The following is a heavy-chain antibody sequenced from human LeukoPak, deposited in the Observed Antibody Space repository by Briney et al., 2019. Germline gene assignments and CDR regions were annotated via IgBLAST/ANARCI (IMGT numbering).Heavy chain of an antibody. J-gene: IGHJ4*02. V-gene: IGHV3-7*01. Sequence: GGSLRLSCAASGFIFSSYWMSWVRQAPGKGPEWAANIKQDGGEKYYVDSVKGRFIIFRDNAKNSLYLQMNSLRVEDTAVYYCAREGHSNYNYWGQGTLVTVSS. CDR2: IKQDGGEK. CDR3: AREGHSNYNY. CDR1: GFIFSSYW. D-gene: IGHD4-11*01.